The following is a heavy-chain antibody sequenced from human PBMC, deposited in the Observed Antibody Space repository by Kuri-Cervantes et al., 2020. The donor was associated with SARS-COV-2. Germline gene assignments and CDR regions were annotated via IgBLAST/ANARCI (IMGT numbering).Heavy chain of an antibody. CDR3: ARVNDHPYGSGSRYYYYMDV. D-gene: IGHD3-10*01. Sequence: GGSLRLSCAASGFTFDDYGMSWVRQAPGKGLEWVSGINWNGGSTGYADSVKGRFTISRDNAKNSLYLQMNSLRAEDTAVYYCARVNDHPYGSGSRYYYYMDVWGKGTTVTVSS. CDR2: INWNGGST. V-gene: IGHV3-20*04. J-gene: IGHJ6*03. CDR1: GFTFDDYG.